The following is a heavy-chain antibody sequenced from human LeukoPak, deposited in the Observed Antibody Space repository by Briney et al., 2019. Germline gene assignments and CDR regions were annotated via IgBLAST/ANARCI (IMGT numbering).Heavy chain of an antibody. CDR1: GFTFSNAY. J-gene: IGHJ4*02. D-gene: IGHD3-3*01. CDR2: IKSKTDGGTA. Sequence: PGGSLRLSCAASGFTFSNAYMSWVRQAPGKGLEWVGRIKSKTDGGTADYAAPVKGRFIISRDDSKNTLYLEMNSLKIEDTAVYYCVPLEWYSPDYWGQGTLVTVSS. V-gene: IGHV3-15*01. CDR3: VPLEWYSPDY.